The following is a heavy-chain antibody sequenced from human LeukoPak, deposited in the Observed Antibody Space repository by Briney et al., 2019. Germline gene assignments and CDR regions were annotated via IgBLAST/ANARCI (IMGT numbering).Heavy chain of an antibody. D-gene: IGHD2-2*01. CDR1: GGSISSYY. CDR2: IYSSGST. J-gene: IGHJ2*01. CDR3: ARGQYHLLYWYFDL. V-gene: IGHV4-4*07. Sequence: SETLSLTCTVSGGSISSYYWSWIRQPAGKGLEWIGRIYSSGSTNYNPSLKSRVTMPVDTSKNQFSLKLSSVTAADTAVYYCARGQYHLLYWYFDLWGRGTLVTVSS.